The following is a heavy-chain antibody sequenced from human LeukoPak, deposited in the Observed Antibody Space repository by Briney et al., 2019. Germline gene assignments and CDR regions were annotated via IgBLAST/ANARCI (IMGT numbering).Heavy chain of an antibody. CDR3: ARDQEGFDY. Sequence: GALVTVSCKASGYTFTSNYIHWVRQAPGQGLERMGMIYPRDGSTSYAQKFQGRVTVTRDTSTSTVHMELSGLRSEDTAVYYCARDQEGFDYWGQGTLVTVSS. J-gene: IGHJ4*02. CDR2: IYPRDGST. V-gene: IGHV1-46*01. CDR1: GYTFTSNY.